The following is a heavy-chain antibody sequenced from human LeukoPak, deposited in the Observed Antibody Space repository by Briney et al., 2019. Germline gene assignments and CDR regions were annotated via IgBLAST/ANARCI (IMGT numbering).Heavy chain of an antibody. Sequence: GGSPRLSCEASGFTFSSYAMNWVRQVPGKGLEWVSSITGSGSDTYFVDSVKGRFTISRDNSKNTLYLQLNSLRAEDTAVYYCAKGTEGYCSGTICYPFDYWGRGTLVTVSS. CDR2: ITGSGSDT. J-gene: IGHJ4*02. D-gene: IGHD2-15*01. CDR3: AKGTEGYCSGTICYPFDY. V-gene: IGHV3-23*01. CDR1: GFTFSSYA.